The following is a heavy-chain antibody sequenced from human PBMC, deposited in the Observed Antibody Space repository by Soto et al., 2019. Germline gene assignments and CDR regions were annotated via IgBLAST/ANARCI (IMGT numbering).Heavy chain of an antibody. J-gene: IGHJ4*02. Sequence: GESLKISCKASGYSFSSYWIGWVRQIPGKGLEWMGIIFPDDSETRYSPSFQGKVSISVDKSITTAYLQWSSLKASDTAMYYCARSLYDTSGYRHFDFWGQGTLVTVSS. CDR1: GYSFSSYW. CDR3: ARSLYDTSGYRHFDF. D-gene: IGHD3-22*01. CDR2: IFPDDSET. V-gene: IGHV5-51*01.